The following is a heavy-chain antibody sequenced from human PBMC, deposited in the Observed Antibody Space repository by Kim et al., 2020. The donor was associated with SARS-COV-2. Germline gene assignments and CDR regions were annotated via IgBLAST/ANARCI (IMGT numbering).Heavy chain of an antibody. CDR2: IQNSGST. V-gene: IGHV4-30-4*08. J-gene: IGHJ4*02. Sequence: SETLSLTXXXSGDSISSGNYWWIWIRQPPGKGLEWIGDIQNSGSTKYNPSLKSRVTISLDSSTNQFSLKVSSVTAADTAVYYCARGPTLTTDYWGQGTLVIVSS. D-gene: IGHD4-17*01. CDR3: ARGPTLTTDY. CDR1: GDSISSGNYW.